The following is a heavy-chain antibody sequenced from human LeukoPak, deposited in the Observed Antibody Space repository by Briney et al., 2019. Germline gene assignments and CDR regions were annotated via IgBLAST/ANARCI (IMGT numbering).Heavy chain of an antibody. CDR2: NYYSKSM. CDR3: VSKTDVGGSYGQRYLDY. Sequence: SETLSLTCTVSGDSISSSTYYWGWIRQPPGKGLEWIATNYYSKSMYYNPSLNSLATITVNTSNKHFSLKMSPVAAADTAEYYCVSKTDVGGSYGQRYLDYWGKGTRVTVSS. CDR1: GDSISSSTYY. J-gene: IGHJ4*02. V-gene: IGHV4-39*02. D-gene: IGHD3-16*01.